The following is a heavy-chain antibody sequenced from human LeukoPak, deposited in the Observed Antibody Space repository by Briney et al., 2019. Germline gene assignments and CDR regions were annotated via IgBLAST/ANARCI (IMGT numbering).Heavy chain of an antibody. CDR1: GFSFSLYA. J-gene: IGHJ3*02. D-gene: IGHD3-16*01. CDR2: INSHGDNT. CDR3: VKTMIPFGGLIRTDAFDI. V-gene: IGHV3-64D*06. Sequence: PGRSLRLSCSASGFSFSLYALHWVRQAPGKGLQYVSGINSHGDNTYYADSVRGRFTISRDNSKNTVFLQMSSLRAEDTALYYCVKTMIPFGGLIRTDAFDIWGPGTTVTVSS.